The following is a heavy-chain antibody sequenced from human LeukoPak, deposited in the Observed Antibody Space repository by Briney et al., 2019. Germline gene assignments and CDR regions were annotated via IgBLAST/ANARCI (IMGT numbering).Heavy chain of an antibody. CDR1: GGSISSSSYY. J-gene: IGHJ5*02. Sequence: SETLSLTCTVSGGSISSSSYYWGWIRQPPGKGLEWIGSIYYSGSTYYNPSLKSRVTISVDTSKNQFSLKLSSVTAADTAVYYCARHLFERATTGIDPWGQGTLVTVSS. CDR3: ARHLFERATTGIDP. CDR2: IYYSGST. V-gene: IGHV4-39*01. D-gene: IGHD1-26*01.